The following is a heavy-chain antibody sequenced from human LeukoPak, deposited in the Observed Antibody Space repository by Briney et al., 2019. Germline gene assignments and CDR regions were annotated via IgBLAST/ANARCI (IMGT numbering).Heavy chain of an antibody. Sequence: ASVRVSCKASGYTFTGYDINWVRQATGQGLEWMGWMNPDTGDTGYAPNFQGRVAMTRDTSKDTAYMELTGLTSQDTVIYYCTRGSLSGSSRDYWGQGTLVTVSS. CDR2: MNPDTGDT. V-gene: IGHV1-8*01. J-gene: IGHJ4*02. CDR1: GYTFTGYD. CDR3: TRGSLSGSSRDY. D-gene: IGHD3-10*01.